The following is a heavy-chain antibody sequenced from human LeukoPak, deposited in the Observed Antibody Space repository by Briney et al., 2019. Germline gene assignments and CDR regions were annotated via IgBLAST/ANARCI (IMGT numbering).Heavy chain of an antibody. J-gene: IGHJ5*02. Sequence: PETLSLTCTVSGGSMSSYYWSWIRQPPGKGLEWIGYISYSGSTNYNPSLKSRITISVDTSKNQFSLKLSSVTAADTAVYYCARSGVTALSWVDPWGQGTLVTVSS. CDR1: GGSMSSYY. CDR3: ARSGVTALSWVDP. V-gene: IGHV4-59*08. CDR2: ISYSGST. D-gene: IGHD2-21*02.